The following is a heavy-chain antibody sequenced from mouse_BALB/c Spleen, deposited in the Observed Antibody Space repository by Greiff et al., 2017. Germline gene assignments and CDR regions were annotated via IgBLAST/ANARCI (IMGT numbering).Heavy chain of an antibody. V-gene: IGHV2-6-7*01. CDR1: GFSLTGYG. CDR3: ARDRDYGSTQFAY. Sequence: VQLQQSGPGLVAPSQSLSITCTVSGFSLTGYGVNWVRQPPGKGLEWLGMIWGDGSTDYNSALKSRLSISKDNSKSQVFLKMNSLQTDDTARYYCARDRDYGSTQFAYWGQGTLVTVAA. D-gene: IGHD1-1*01. CDR2: IWGDGST. J-gene: IGHJ3*01.